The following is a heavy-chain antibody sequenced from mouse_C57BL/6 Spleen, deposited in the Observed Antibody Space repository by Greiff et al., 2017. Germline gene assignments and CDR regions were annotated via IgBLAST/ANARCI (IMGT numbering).Heavy chain of an antibody. Sequence: VQLQQSGPELVKPGDSVKISCKASGYSFTGYFMNWVLQTHGKSLEWIGRINPYNGDTFSTQKFKGKATLTVDKSSSTAHMELRSLTSEDSAVYFCARLGSNYGFYYFDYWGQGTTLTVSS. CDR1: GYSFTGYF. CDR3: ARLGSNYGFYYFDY. V-gene: IGHV1-20*01. D-gene: IGHD2-5*01. CDR2: INPYNGDT. J-gene: IGHJ2*01.